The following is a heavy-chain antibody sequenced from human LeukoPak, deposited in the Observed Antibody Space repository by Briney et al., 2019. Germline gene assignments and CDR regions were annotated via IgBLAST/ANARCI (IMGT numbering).Heavy chain of an antibody. Sequence: ASVKVSCKASGYTFTSYDINWVRQATGQGLEWMGWMNPNSGNTGYAQKFQGRVTITRNTSISTACMELSSLRSEDTAVYYCARHFTEYVWGSYRYSGHFDYWGQGTLVTVSS. CDR1: GYTFTSYD. V-gene: IGHV1-8*03. CDR3: ARHFTEYVWGSYRYSGHFDY. CDR2: MNPNSGNT. D-gene: IGHD3-16*02. J-gene: IGHJ4*02.